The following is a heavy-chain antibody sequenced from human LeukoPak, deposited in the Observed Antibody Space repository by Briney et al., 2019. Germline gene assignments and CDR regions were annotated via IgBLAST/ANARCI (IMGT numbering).Heavy chain of an antibody. V-gene: IGHV3-23*01. Sequence: QTGGSLRLSCAASGFTFSSYAMSWVRQASGKGLEWVSAISGSGGSTYYADSVKGRFTISRDNSKNTLYLQMNSLRAEDTAVYYCAKDLNGWYPPLFDPWGQGTLVTVSS. CDR2: ISGSGGST. CDR3: AKDLNGWYPPLFDP. D-gene: IGHD6-19*01. J-gene: IGHJ5*02. CDR1: GFTFSSYA.